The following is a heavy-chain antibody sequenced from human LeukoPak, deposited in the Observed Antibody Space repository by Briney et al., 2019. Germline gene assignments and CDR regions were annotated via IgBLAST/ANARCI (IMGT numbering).Heavy chain of an antibody. CDR1: GYTFTSYG. CDR2: ISDYNGNT. CDR3: ARFIAAASFSVYYGMDV. D-gene: IGHD6-13*01. V-gene: IGHV1-18*01. Sequence: ASVKVSCKPSGYTFTSYGISWVRQAPGQGLEWMGLISDYNGNTNHAQKLQGRVTMTTDTYTRTAYMELKSLRSDDTAVYYCARFIAAASFSVYYGMDVWGQGTTVTVSS. J-gene: IGHJ6*02.